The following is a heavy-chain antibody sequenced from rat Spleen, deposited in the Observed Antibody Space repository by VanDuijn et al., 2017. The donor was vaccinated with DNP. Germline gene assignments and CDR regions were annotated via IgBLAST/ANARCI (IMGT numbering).Heavy chain of an antibody. CDR3: ARQRVMYTTATGFAY. CDR2: INTGGVNT. V-gene: IGHV5S13*01. Sequence: EVQLVESGGGLVQPGRSLKLSCAASGFTFSNYGMAWVRQAPTKGLEWVASINTGGVNTYYRDSVKGRFTISRDNTKNTQKLQMDSLRSDDTATYYCARQRVMYTTATGFAYWGQGTLVTVSS. J-gene: IGHJ3*01. D-gene: IGHD1-6*01. CDR1: GFTFSNYG.